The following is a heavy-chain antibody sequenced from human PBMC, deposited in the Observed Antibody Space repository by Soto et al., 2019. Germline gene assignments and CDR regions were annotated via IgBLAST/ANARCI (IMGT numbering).Heavy chain of an antibody. J-gene: IGHJ6*02. CDR2: IYYSGST. D-gene: IGHD6-19*01. V-gene: IGHV4-59*12. CDR3: ARGGGVAVAGYYYYYYYGMDV. CDR1: GGSISSYY. Sequence: SETLSLTCTVSGGSISSYYWSWIRQPPGKGLEWIGYIYYSGSTNYNPSLKSRVTISVDTSKNQFSLKLSSVTAADTAVYYCARGGGVAVAGYYYYYYYGMDVWGQGTTVTVSS.